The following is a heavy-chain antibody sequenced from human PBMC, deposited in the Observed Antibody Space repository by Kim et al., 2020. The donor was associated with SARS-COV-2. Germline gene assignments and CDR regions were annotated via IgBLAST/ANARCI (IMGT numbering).Heavy chain of an antibody. CDR3: ARAGVVPAARSGFDY. J-gene: IGHJ4*02. D-gene: IGHD2-2*01. Sequence: QKFQGRVTRTRDTSTSTVYMELSSLRSEDTAVYYCARAGVVPAARSGFDYWGQGTLVTVSS. V-gene: IGHV1-46*01.